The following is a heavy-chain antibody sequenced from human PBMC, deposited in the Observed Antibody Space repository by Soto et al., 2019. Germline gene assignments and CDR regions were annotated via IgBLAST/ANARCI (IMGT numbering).Heavy chain of an antibody. CDR3: AKDPRLRWSYYFDY. V-gene: IGHV3-30*18. Sequence: GGSLRLSCAASGFTFSSYGMHWVRQAPGKGLEWVAVISYDGSNKYYADSVKGRFTISRDNSKNTLYLQMNSLRAEDTAVYYCAKDPRLRWSYYFDYWGQGTLVTVSS. CDR1: GFTFSSYG. D-gene: IGHD4-17*01. CDR2: ISYDGSNK. J-gene: IGHJ4*02.